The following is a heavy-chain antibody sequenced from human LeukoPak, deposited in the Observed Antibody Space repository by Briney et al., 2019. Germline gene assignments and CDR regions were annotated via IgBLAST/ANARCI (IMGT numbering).Heavy chain of an antibody. V-gene: IGHV3-7*01. D-gene: IGHD3-10*01. CDR2: IRQDGSEK. Sequence: GGSLRLSCAASGFTFSNYWMSWVRQAPGKGLEWVANIRQDGSEKYYVDSVRGRFTISRDNAKNSLYLQMNSLRAEDTAAYYCASGDYYYYYMDVWGKGTTVTVSS. J-gene: IGHJ6*03. CDR3: ASGDYYYYYMDV. CDR1: GFTFSNYW.